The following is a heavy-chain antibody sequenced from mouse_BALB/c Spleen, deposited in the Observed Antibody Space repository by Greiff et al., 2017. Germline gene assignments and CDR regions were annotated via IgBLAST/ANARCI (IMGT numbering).Heavy chain of an antibody. Sequence: EVKLMESGAELVKPGASVKLSCTASGFNIKDTYMHWVKQRPEQGLEWIGRIDPANGNTKYDPKFQGKATITADTSSNTAYMQLSSLTSEDTAVYFCASGGYFDVWGAGTTVTVSS. J-gene: IGHJ1*01. CDR2: IDPANGNT. V-gene: IGHV14-3*02. CDR1: GFNIKDTY. CDR3: ASGGYFDV.